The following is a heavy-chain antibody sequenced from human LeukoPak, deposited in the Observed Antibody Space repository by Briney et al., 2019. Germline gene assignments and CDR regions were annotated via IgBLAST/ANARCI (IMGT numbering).Heavy chain of an antibody. CDR1: GFTFSSYW. CDR2: INSDGSST. CDR3: ARADTYYDILTGYYFDY. J-gene: IGHJ4*02. Sequence: GGSLRLSCAASGFTFSSYWMHWVRHAPGKGLVWVSRINSDGSSTTYADSVKGRFTISRDNAKNTLYLQMNSLRAEDTAVYYCARADTYYDILTGYYFDYWGQGTLVTVSS. V-gene: IGHV3-74*01. D-gene: IGHD3-9*01.